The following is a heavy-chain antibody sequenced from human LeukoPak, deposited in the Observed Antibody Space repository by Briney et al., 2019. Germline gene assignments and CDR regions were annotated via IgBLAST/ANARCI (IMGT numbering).Heavy chain of an antibody. CDR3: ARDSLYYYDSSGYYTDDDY. CDR1: GYTSTSYY. D-gene: IGHD3-22*01. J-gene: IGHJ4*02. V-gene: IGHV1-46*01. Sequence: ASVKVSCKASGYTSTSYYMHWVRQAPGQGLEWMGIINPSGGSTSYAQKFQGRVTMTRDTSTSTVYMELSSLRSEDTAVYYCARDSLYYYDSSGYYTDDDYWGQGTLVTVSS. CDR2: INPSGGST.